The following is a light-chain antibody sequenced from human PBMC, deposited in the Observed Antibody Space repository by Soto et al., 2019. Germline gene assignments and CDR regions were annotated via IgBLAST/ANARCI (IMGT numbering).Light chain of an antibody. CDR1: ESISRH. V-gene: IGKV1-39*01. CDR3: QQSYSTLSIT. J-gene: IGKJ5*01. CDR2: AAS. Sequence: DIQMTQSPSSLSASVGDRVTITCRASESISRHLNWYQQKPGKAPNPLIYAASSLQNGVPSRFSGSGSGTDFTLTISNLQPEDFATYYCQQSYSTLSITFGQGTRLEIK.